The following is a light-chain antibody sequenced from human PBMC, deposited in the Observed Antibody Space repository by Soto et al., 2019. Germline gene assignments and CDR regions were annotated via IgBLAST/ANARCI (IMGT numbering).Light chain of an antibody. V-gene: IGKV3-11*01. J-gene: IGKJ4*01. CDR2: DAS. CDR1: QSVSSY. CDR3: QQRSNWPRLT. Sequence: EIVLTQSPATLSLSPGERATLSCRASQSVSSYLAWYQQKPGQVPRLLIYDASNRATGIPDRFSRSGSGTDFTLPISTLEPEDFAVYYCQQRSNWPRLTFGGGTKVEIK.